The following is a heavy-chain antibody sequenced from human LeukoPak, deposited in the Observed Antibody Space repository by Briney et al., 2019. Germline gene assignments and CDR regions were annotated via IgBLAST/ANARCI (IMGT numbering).Heavy chain of an antibody. CDR3: ARTLGYYDSSGYSDFDY. D-gene: IGHD3-22*01. J-gene: IGHJ4*02. CDR1: GGSVSSGSYY. V-gene: IGHV4-61*02. CDR2: IYASGST. Sequence: TLSLTCTVSGGSVSSGSYYWSWIRQPAGKGLEWIGRIYASGSTNYNPSLKSRVTISLDTSKNQFSLMLSSVTAADTAVYYCARTLGYYDSSGYSDFDYWGQGTLVTVSS.